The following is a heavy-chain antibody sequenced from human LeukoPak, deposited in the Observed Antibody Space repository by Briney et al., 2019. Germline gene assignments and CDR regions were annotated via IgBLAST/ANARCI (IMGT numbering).Heavy chain of an antibody. V-gene: IGHV5-51*01. CDR2: IYPGDSDT. CDR3: ARRYYYDSSGHYWFDP. CDR1: GYSFTSYW. Sequence: GESLKISCKGSGYSFTSYWIGWVRQMPGKGLKWMGIIYPGDSDTRYSPSFQGQVTISADKSISTAYLQWSSLKASDTAMYYCARRYYYDSSGHYWFDPWGQGTLVTVSS. D-gene: IGHD3-22*01. J-gene: IGHJ5*02.